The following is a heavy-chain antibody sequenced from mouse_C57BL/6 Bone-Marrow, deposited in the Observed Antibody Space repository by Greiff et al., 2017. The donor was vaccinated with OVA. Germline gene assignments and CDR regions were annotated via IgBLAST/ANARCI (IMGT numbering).Heavy chain of an antibody. CDR3: ARYGGYYYFDY. V-gene: IGHV1-52*01. CDR2: IDPSDSET. Sequence: QVQLKQPGAELVRPGSSVKLSCKASGYTFTSYWMHWVKQRPIQGLEWIGNIDPSDSETHYNQKFKDKATLTVDKSSSTAYMQLSSLTSEDSAVDYCARYGGYYYFDYWGQGTTLTVSS. J-gene: IGHJ2*01. D-gene: IGHD2-3*01. CDR1: GYTFTSYW.